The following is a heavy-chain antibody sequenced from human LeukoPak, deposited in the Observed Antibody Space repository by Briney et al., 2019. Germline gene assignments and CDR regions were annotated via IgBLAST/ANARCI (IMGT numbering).Heavy chain of an antibody. V-gene: IGHV1-8*01. CDR1: GYTFTSYD. Sequence: GASVKVSRKASGYTFTSYDINWVRQATGQGLEWMGWMNPNSGNTGYAQKFQGRVTMTRNTSISTAYMELSSLRSEDTAVYYCARAPPLTGALWENWFDPWGLGTLVTVSS. D-gene: IGHD1-20*01. CDR3: ARAPPLTGALWENWFDP. J-gene: IGHJ5*02. CDR2: MNPNSGNT.